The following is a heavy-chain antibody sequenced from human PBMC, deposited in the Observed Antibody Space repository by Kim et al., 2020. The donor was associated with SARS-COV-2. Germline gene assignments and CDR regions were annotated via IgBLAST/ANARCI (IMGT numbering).Heavy chain of an antibody. V-gene: IGHV3-21*01. D-gene: IGHD4-17*01. CDR1: GFTFSSYS. CDR2: ISSSSSYI. CDR3: ARYAQHRLRFNWFDP. J-gene: IGHJ5*02. Sequence: GGSLRLSCAASGFTFSSYSMNWVRQAPGKGLEWVSSISSSSSYIYYADSVKGRFTISSDNAKNSLYLQMNSLRAEDTALYYCARYAQHRLRFNWFDPWGQGTLVTVSS.